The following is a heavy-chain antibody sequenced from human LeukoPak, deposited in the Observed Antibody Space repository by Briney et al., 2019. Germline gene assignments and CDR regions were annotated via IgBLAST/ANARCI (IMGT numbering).Heavy chain of an antibody. CDR2: ISAYNGNT. CDR1: GYTFTSYG. D-gene: IGHD6-13*01. CDR3: ARVKYSSSWYTAVFYYMDV. Sequence: GASVKVSCKASGYTFTSYGISWVRQAPGQGLEWMGWISAYNGNTNYAQKLQGRVTMTTDTSTSTAYMELRSLRSDDTAVYYCARVKYSSSWYTAVFYYMDVWGKGTTVTVSS. V-gene: IGHV1-18*01. J-gene: IGHJ6*03.